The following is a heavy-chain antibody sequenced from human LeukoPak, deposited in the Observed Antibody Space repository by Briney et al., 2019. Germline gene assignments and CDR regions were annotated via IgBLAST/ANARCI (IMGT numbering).Heavy chain of an antibody. D-gene: IGHD5-18*01. CDR3: ARDSGYSYGWDYYYYGMDV. Sequence: GGSLRLSCAASGFTFSSYSMNWVRQAPGKGLGWVSYISSSSSTIYYADSVKGRFTISRDNAKNSLYLQMNSLRDEDTAVYYCARDSGYSYGWDYYYYGMDVWGQGTTVTVSS. V-gene: IGHV3-48*02. CDR2: ISSSSSTI. CDR1: GFTFSSYS. J-gene: IGHJ6*02.